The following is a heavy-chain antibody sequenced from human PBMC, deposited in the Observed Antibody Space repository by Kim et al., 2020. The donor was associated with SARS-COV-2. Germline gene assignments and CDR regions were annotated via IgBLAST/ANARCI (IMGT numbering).Heavy chain of an antibody. Sequence: GGSLRLSCAASRFTFTAYSMHWVRQAPGKGLVWVSRINGDGRSITYADSVKGRFTISKDDAETTLYLQMNSLRAEDTGVYYCARARFEPWGQGTLVTVSS. CDR2: INGDGRSI. J-gene: IGHJ5*02. CDR1: RFTFTAYS. CDR3: ARARFEP. V-gene: IGHV3-74*03.